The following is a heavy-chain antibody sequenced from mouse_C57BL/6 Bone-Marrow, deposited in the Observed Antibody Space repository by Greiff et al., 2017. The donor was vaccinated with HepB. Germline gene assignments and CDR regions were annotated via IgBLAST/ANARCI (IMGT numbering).Heavy chain of an antibody. CDR1: GFSLPSYG. CDR3: ARDVGYDYYYFDY. CDR2: IWSGGST. J-gene: IGHJ2*01. V-gene: IGHV2-2*01. D-gene: IGHD2-4*01. Sequence: QVQLQQSGPGLVQPSQSLSITCTVSGFSLPSYGVHWVRQSPGKGLEWLGVIWSGGSTDYNAAFISRLSISKDNSKSQVFFKMNSLQADDTAIYYCARDVGYDYYYFDYWGQGTTLTVSS.